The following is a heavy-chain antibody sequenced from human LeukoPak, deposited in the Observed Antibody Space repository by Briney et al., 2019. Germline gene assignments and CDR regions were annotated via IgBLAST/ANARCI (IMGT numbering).Heavy chain of an antibody. CDR1: GGSFSGYY. CDR3: ARVRSGSGSYEGDYFDY. J-gene: IGHJ4*02. V-gene: IGHV4-34*01. Sequence: PSETLSLTCAVYGGSFSGYYWSWIRQPPGKGLEWIGEINHSGSTNYNPSLKSRVTISVDRSKNQFSLKLSSVTAADTAVYYCARVRSGSGSYEGDYFDYWGQGTLVTVSS. CDR2: INHSGST. D-gene: IGHD3-10*01.